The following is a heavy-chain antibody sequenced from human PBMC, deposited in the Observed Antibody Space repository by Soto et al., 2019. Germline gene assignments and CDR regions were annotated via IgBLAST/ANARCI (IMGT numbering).Heavy chain of an antibody. V-gene: IGHV1-24*01. CDR2: FDPEDGET. J-gene: IGHJ6*02. CDR1: GYTLTGLS. D-gene: IGHD6-13*01. Sequence: ASVKVSCKVSGYTLTGLSMHWVRQAPGKGREWMGGFDPEDGETIYAQKFQGRVTMTEDTSTDTAYMELSSLRSEDTAVYYCATAYSSSWYGYYYGTDVWGPGITVTVSS. CDR3: ATAYSSSWYGYYYGTDV.